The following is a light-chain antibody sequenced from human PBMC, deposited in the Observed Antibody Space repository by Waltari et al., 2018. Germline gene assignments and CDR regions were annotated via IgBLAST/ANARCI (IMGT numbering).Light chain of an antibody. CDR1: QSIGSS. J-gene: IGKJ3*01. Sequence: EIVLTQYPDFQSVTPKEKVTITCRASQSIGSSLHWYQQKPDQSPKLLIKYASQSFSGVPSRFSGSGSGTDFTLTINSLEAEDAATYYCHQSGSLPFTFGPGNKVDIK. CDR2: YAS. V-gene: IGKV6-21*01. CDR3: HQSGSLPFT.